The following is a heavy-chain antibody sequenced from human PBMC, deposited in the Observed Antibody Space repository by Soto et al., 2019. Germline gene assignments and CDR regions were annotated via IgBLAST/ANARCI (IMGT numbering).Heavy chain of an antibody. Sequence: GESLKISCKGSGYSFTSYWIGWVRQMPGKGLEWMGIIYPGDSDTRYSPSFQGQVTISADKSISTAYLQWSSLKASDTAMYYCARQYSILYVGGYHYYGMVVWGQGTTVTLFS. J-gene: IGHJ6*02. CDR1: GYSFTSYW. CDR3: ARQYSILYVGGYHYYGMVV. D-gene: IGHD3-3*02. V-gene: IGHV5-51*01. CDR2: IYPGDSDT.